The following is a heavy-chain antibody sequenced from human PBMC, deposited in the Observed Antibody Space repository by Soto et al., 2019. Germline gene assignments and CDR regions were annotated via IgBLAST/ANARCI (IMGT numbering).Heavy chain of an antibody. D-gene: IGHD3-3*01. Sequence: PSETLSLTCAASGGSISSGGYSWSWIRQPPGKGLEWIGYIYHSGSTYYNPSLRSRVTISVDRSKNQFSLKLSSLRSEDTAVYYCATLEHYTIFGVVKDGMDVWGQGTTVTVSS. CDR3: ATLEHYTIFGVVKDGMDV. J-gene: IGHJ6*02. CDR2: IYHSGST. CDR1: GGSISSGGYS. V-gene: IGHV4-30-2*02.